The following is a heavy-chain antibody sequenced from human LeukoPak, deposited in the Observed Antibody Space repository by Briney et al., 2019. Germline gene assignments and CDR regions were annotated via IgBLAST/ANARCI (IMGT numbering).Heavy chain of an antibody. CDR2: ISYDGSNK. CDR3: AKVGYYYDSSGYKTHY. Sequence: GGSLRLSCAASGFNFRIHEMNWVRQAPGKGLEWVAVISYDGSNKYYADSVKGRFTISRDNSKNTLYLQMNSLRAEDTAVYYCAKVGYYYDSSGYKTHYWGQGTLVTVSS. D-gene: IGHD3-22*01. J-gene: IGHJ4*02. V-gene: IGHV3-30*04. CDR1: GFNFRIHE.